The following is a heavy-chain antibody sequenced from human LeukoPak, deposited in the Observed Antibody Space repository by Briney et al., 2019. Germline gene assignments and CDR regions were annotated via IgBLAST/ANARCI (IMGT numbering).Heavy chain of an antibody. J-gene: IGHJ3*02. CDR1: GYTFTGYY. V-gene: IGHV1-2*02. CDR3: ARDDGYGDFPGAFDI. CDR2: INPNSGGT. Sequence: ASVKVSCKASGYTFTGYYMHWVRQAPGQGLEWMGWINPNSGGTNYAQKFQGRVTMTRDTSISTAYMELSRLRSDDTAVYYCARDDGYGDFPGAFDIWGQGTMVTVSS. D-gene: IGHD4-17*01.